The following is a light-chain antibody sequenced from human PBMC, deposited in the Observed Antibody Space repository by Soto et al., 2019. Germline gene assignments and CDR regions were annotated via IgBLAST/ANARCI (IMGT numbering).Light chain of an antibody. Sequence: QSALTQPPSASGTPGQRVTLSCSGSSSSIGTHTVNWYQQLPETAPKLLIYSNNQRPSGVPDRFSGSKSGTSASLAISGLQSEDEADYYCAAWDESRNGVLFGGGTKVTVL. J-gene: IGLJ2*01. CDR3: AAWDESRNGVL. V-gene: IGLV1-44*01. CDR2: SNN. CDR1: SSSIGTHT.